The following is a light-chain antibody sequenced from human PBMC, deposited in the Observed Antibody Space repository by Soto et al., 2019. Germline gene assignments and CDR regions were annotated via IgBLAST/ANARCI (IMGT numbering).Light chain of an antibody. CDR3: MQALQTPLT. V-gene: IGKV2-28*01. CDR1: QSLLHRNGYDY. J-gene: IGKJ4*01. Sequence: DIVLTQSPLSPPVTPGEPASISCRSSQSLLHRNGYDYLDWYLPTPGQSPLLLIHLGSNRASGVPDRFSGSGSGTDFTLKISRVEAEDVGVYYCMQALQTPLTFGGGTKMEIK. CDR2: LGS.